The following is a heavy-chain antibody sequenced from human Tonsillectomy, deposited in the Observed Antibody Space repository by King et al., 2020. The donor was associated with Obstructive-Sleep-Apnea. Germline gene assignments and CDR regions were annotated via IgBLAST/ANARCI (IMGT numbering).Heavy chain of an antibody. CDR3: AKDRTDGSGSYYRHDGFDI. J-gene: IGHJ3*02. V-gene: IGHV3-9*01. Sequence: VQLVESGGGLVQPGRSLRLSCAASGFTFDDYAMHWVRQAPGKGLEWVSGISWNSGSIGYADPVKGRFTISRDNAKNSLYVQMNSLRVEDTALYYCAKDRTDGSGSYYRHDGFDIWGQGTMVTVSS. CDR1: GFTFDDYA. CDR2: ISWNSGSI. D-gene: IGHD1-26*01.